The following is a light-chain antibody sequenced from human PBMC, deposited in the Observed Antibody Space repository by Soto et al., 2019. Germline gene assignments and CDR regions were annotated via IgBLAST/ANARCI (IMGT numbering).Light chain of an antibody. V-gene: IGKV3-20*01. CDR3: QQYDTSPPMYT. CDR1: QSVDSTY. CDR2: ATS. Sequence: TQSPATLSVSPGEKATLSCRAPQSVDSTYLAWYQQKPDQSPRLLIYATSTRAAGIPDRFSGSGSGTDFTLTISRLEPDDVAVYYCQQYDTSPPMYTFGQGTKVDI. J-gene: IGKJ2*01.